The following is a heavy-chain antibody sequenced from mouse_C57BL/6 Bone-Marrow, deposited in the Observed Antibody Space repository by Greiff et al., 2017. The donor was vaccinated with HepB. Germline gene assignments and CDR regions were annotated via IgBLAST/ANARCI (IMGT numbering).Heavy chain of an antibody. V-gene: IGHV1-15*01. CDR1: GYTFSDYE. CDR3: TPYYAMDY. Sequence: QVQLQQSGAELVRPGASVTLSCKASGYTFSDYEMHWVKQTPVHGLEWIGAIDPETGGTAYNQKFKGKAILTADKSSSTAYMELRSLTSEDSAVYYCTPYYAMDYWGQGTSVTVSS. CDR2: IDPETGGT. J-gene: IGHJ4*01.